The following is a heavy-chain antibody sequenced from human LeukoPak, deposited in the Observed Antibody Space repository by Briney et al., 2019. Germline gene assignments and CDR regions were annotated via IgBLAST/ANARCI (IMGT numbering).Heavy chain of an antibody. CDR2: VSSSGRYI. CDR1: GFTFSDYA. CDR3: ARGNGNHRYYFDY. J-gene: IGHJ4*02. D-gene: IGHD1-14*01. V-gene: IGHV3-21*01. Sequence: GGSLRLSCAASGFTFSDYAMNWVRQTTGKGLEWVSSVSSSGRYIYYADSMKGRFTISRDNARNSVSLQVNSLRDEDTAVYFCARGNGNHRYYFDYWGQGILVTVSS.